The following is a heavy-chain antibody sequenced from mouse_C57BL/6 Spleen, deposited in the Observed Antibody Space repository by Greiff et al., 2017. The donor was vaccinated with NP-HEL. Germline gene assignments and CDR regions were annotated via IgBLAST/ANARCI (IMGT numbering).Heavy chain of an antibody. Sequence: EVQLQQSGPELVKPGASVKISCKASGYTFTDYYMNWVKQSHGKSLEWIGDINPNNGGTSYNQKFKGKATLTVDKSSSTAYMELRSLTSEDSAVYYCARYGLWNAMDYWGQGTSVTVSS. CDR3: ARYGLWNAMDY. D-gene: IGHD1-1*01. V-gene: IGHV1-26*01. J-gene: IGHJ4*01. CDR2: INPNNGGT. CDR1: GYTFTDYY.